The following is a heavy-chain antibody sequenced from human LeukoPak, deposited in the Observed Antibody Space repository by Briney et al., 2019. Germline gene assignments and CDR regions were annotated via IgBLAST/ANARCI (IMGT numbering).Heavy chain of an antibody. CDR3: AWHTRYSSGWYRVGDY. J-gene: IGHJ4*02. V-gene: IGHV1-18*01. D-gene: IGHD6-19*01. CDR1: GYTCTSYG. Sequence: ASVKVSCKASGYTCTSYGISWVRQAPGQGLEWMGWISAYNGNTNYAQKLQGRVTMTTDTSTSTAYMELRSLRSDDTAVYYCAWHTRYSSGWYRVGDYWGQGTLVTVSS. CDR2: ISAYNGNT.